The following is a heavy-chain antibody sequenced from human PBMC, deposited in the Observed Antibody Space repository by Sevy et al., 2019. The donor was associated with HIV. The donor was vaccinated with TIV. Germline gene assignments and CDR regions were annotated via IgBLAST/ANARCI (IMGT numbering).Heavy chain of an antibody. CDR1: EFSFSDYY. V-gene: IGHV3-11*06. Sequence: GGSLRLSCAASEFSFSDYYMIWLRQAPGKGLEWVSYISPGSSHTNYVDSVKGRFTISRDNSKNSLYLQMNSLRAEDTAIYDCARDRRNYGGQYFDYWGQGTLVTVSS. D-gene: IGHD4-17*01. CDR3: ARDRRNYGGQYFDY. CDR2: ISPGSSHT. J-gene: IGHJ4*02.